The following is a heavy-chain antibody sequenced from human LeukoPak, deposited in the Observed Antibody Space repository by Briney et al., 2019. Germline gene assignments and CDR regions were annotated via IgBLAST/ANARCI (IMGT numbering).Heavy chain of an antibody. CDR2: ISAYNSNT. J-gene: IGHJ4*02. Sequence: EASVKVSCKASGYTFIAYYMHWVRQAPGQGLEWMGWISAYNSNTHYAQKLQGRVTMTTDTSTSTAYMEVRSLRSDDTAVYYCAREVGRGFDYWGQGTLVTVSS. CDR3: AREVGRGFDY. V-gene: IGHV1-18*04. CDR1: GYTFIAYY. D-gene: IGHD1-26*01.